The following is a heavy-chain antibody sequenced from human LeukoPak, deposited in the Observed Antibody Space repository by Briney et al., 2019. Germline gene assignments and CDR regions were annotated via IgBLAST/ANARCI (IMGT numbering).Heavy chain of an antibody. CDR1: GGSISSSSHY. J-gene: IGHJ3*02. D-gene: IGHD4-17*01. V-gene: IGHV4-39*07. CDR2: IYYSGST. CDR3: ARTDGDYMAFDI. Sequence: SETLSLTCTVSGGSISSSSHYWGWIRQPPGKGLEWIGSIYYSGSTYYNPSLKSRVTISVDTSKNQFSLKLSSVTAADTAVYYCARTDGDYMAFDIWGQGTMVTVSS.